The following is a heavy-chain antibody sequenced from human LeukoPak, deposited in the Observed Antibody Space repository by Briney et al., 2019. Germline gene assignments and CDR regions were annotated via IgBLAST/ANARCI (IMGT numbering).Heavy chain of an antibody. Sequence: KPAETLTLTCTVSGGSISNSSHYWVWKRHPPAKEQESIRSMNYIGRYYYNSSLSRNATICVDTSNKQYLLKVSSVTAAHTAYYSGRPYYNLSLKSRVSMSVDPSKNQFSLKLISVTAADTAVYYCASLVVAVTGTYSDYWGQGTLVTVSS. CDR2: MNYIGRY. V-gene: IGHV4-39*01. CDR1: GGSISNSSHY. J-gene: IGHJ4*02. D-gene: IGHD3-22*01. CDR3: GRPYYNLSLKSRVSMSVDPSKNQFSLKLISVTAADTAVYYCASLVVAVTGTYSDY.